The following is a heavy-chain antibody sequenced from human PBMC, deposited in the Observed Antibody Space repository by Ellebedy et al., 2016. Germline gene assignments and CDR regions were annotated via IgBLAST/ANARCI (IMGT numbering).Heavy chain of an antibody. CDR2: MNPNSGNT. Sequence: ASVKVSCKASGYTFTSYDINWVRQATGQGLEWMGWMNPNSGNTGYAQKLQGRVTMTTDKSTSTAYMELRSLRSDDTAVYYCARCKYYYDSSGLLPWFDPWGQGTLVTVSS. V-gene: IGHV1-8*01. D-gene: IGHD3-22*01. CDR1: GYTFTSYD. CDR3: ARCKYYYDSSGLLPWFDP. J-gene: IGHJ5*02.